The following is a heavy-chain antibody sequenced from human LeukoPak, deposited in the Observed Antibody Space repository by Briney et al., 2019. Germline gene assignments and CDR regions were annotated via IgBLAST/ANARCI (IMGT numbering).Heavy chain of an antibody. V-gene: IGHV3-11*06. Sequence: GGSLRLSCAASGFTFSDYYMSWIRQAPGKGLEWISYISSSSSYTDYADSVKGRFTISRDNAKNSLYLQMNSLRAEDTAVYYRARSRGSYGYPRGAFDIWGQGTMVTVSS. CDR3: ARSRGSYGYPRGAFDI. CDR2: ISSSSSYT. CDR1: GFTFSDYY. J-gene: IGHJ3*02. D-gene: IGHD5-18*01.